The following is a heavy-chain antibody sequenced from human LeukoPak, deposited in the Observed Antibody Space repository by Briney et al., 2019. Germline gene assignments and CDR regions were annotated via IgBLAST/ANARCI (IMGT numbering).Heavy chain of an antibody. D-gene: IGHD1-26*01. J-gene: IGHJ6*03. V-gene: IGHV3-48*03. CDR2: ISSSSSSM. CDR1: RFTFSTYA. Sequence: PGGSLRLSCAASRFTFSTYAINWVRQAPGKGLEWVSYISSSSSSMYYADSVKGRFTISRDNAKNSMYLQMNSLRAEDTAVYYCARFSDYYYMDVWGKGTTVTVSS. CDR3: ARFSDYYYMDV.